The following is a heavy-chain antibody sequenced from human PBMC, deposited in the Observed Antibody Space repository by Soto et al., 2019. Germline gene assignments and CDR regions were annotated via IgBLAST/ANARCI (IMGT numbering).Heavy chain of an antibody. V-gene: IGHV1-18*03. CDR2: ISAYNGNT. D-gene: IGHD2-21*01. J-gene: IGHJ3*02. CDR3: ASSYVTSVDI. Sequence: ASVKVSCKASGYTFTSYGISWVRQAPGQGLEWMGWISAYNGNTNYAQKLQGRVTMTTDTTTSTAYMELRSLRSDDMDVYDCASSYVTSVDIWGQGTMVTVSS. CDR1: GYTFTSYG.